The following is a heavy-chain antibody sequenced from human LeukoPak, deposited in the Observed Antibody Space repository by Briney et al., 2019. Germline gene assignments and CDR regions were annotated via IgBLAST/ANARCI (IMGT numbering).Heavy chain of an antibody. J-gene: IGHJ6*03. D-gene: IGHD2-2*02. Sequence: PSQTLSLTCTVSGGSISSGSYYWSWIRQPAGKGLEWIGRIYTSGSTNYNPSLKSRVTISVDTSKNQFSLKLSSVTAADTAVYYCARDGYCSSTSCYTKYYYYYMDVWGKGTTVTVSS. V-gene: IGHV4-61*02. CDR1: GGSISSGSYY. CDR3: ARDGYCSSTSCYTKYYYYYMDV. CDR2: IYTSGST.